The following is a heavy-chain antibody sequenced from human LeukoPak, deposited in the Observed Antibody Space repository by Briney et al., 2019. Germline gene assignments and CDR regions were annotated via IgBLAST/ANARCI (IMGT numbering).Heavy chain of an antibody. CDR3: AHRLRVLRYFDPGGPFDY. CDR1: GFSLSTSGVG. D-gene: IGHD3-9*01. Sequence: SGPTLVNPTQTLTLTCTFSGFSLSTSGVGVGWIRQPPGKALEWLALIYWDDDERYSPSLKSRLTITQDSSENQVVLTMTNMDPVDTATYYCAHRLRVLRYFDPGGPFDYWGQGTLVTVSS. J-gene: IGHJ4*02. V-gene: IGHV2-5*02. CDR2: IYWDDDE.